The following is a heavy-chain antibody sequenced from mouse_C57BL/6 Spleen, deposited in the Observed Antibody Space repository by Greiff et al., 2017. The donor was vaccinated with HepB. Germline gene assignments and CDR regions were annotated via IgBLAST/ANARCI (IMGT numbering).Heavy chain of an antibody. CDR2: IHPNSGST. V-gene: IGHV1-64*01. J-gene: IGHJ2*01. CDR3: ARGGSSLFDY. CDR1: DYTFTSYW. Sequence: QVQLQQPGAELVKPGASVKLSCKASDYTFTSYWMHWVKQRPGQGLEWIGMIHPNSGSTNYNEKFKSKATLTVDKSSSTAYMQLSSLTSEDSAVYYCARGGSSLFDYWGQGTTLTVSS. D-gene: IGHD1-1*01.